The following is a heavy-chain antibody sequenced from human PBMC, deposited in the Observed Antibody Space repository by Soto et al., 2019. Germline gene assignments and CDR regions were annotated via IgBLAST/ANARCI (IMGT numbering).Heavy chain of an antibody. Sequence: SETLSLTCTVSGGSVSSGSYYWSWIRQPPGKGLEWIGYIYYSGSTNYNPSLKSRVTISVDTSKNQFSLKLSSVTAADTAVYYCARSPDYYGSGSYYFDYWGQGTLVTVSS. CDR2: IYYSGST. D-gene: IGHD3-10*01. J-gene: IGHJ4*02. V-gene: IGHV4-61*01. CDR1: GGSVSSGSYY. CDR3: ARSPDYYGSGSYYFDY.